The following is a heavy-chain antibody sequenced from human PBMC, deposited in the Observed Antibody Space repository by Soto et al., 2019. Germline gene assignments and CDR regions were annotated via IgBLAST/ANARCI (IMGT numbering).Heavy chain of an antibody. D-gene: IGHD3-3*02. CDR3: ARVFRLAVESSCFDY. J-gene: IGHJ4*02. CDR1: GYKFTGYG. V-gene: IGHV1-18*01. Sequence: ASVKVSCKASGYKFTGYGIGWVRQAPGQGLEWMGCISAYSGNPSYAQKFQGRVTMTTDTSTSTAYMELRRLRADDTAVYFCARVFRLAVESSCFDYWGQGTLVTVSS. CDR2: ISAYSGNP.